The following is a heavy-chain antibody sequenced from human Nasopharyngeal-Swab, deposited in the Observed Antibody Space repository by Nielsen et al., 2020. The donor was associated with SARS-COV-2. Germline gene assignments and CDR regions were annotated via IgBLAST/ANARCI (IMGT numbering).Heavy chain of an antibody. V-gene: IGHV3-21*01. CDR3: ARGGAVAGNDYYYGMDV. Sequence: GESLKISCAASGFTFSSYSMNWVRQAPGKGLEWVSSISSSSSYIYYADSVKGRFTISRDNAKNSLDLQMNSLRAEDTAVYYCARGGAVAGNDYYYGMDVWGQGTTVTVSS. D-gene: IGHD6-19*01. CDR1: GFTFSSYS. CDR2: ISSSSSYI. J-gene: IGHJ6*02.